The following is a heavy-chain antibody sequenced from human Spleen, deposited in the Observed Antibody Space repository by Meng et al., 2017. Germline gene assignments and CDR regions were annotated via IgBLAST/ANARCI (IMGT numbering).Heavy chain of an antibody. CDR2: INHSGST. Sequence: QGQLQEWGAGLLKPSETLSLTCVVSGGSFSDYYWSWIRQPPGKGLEWIGEINHSGSTNYNPSLKSRVTISVDTSKNQFSLKLSSVTAADTAVYYCARSPRVGVLGYWGQGTLVTVSS. CDR1: GGSFSDYY. D-gene: IGHD3-10*01. CDR3: ARSPRVGVLGY. J-gene: IGHJ4*02. V-gene: IGHV4-34*01.